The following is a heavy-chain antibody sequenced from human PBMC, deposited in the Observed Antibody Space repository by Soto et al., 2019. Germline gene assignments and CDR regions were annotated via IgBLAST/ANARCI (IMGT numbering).Heavy chain of an antibody. D-gene: IGHD2-2*02. Sequence: GGSLRLSCAASGFTFSSYWMRWVRQAPGKGLVWVSRIKRDGSSTSYADSVKGRFTISRDNAKNTLYLQMNSLRAEDTAVYYCARGWYCSSTSCYNNGMDVWGQGTTVTVSS. CDR3: ARGWYCSSTSCYNNGMDV. CDR1: GFTFSSYW. V-gene: IGHV3-74*01. CDR2: IKRDGSST. J-gene: IGHJ6*02.